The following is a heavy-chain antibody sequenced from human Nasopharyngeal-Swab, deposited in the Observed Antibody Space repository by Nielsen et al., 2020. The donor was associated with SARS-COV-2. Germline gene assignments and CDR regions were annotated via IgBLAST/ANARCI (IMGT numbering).Heavy chain of an antibody. CDR1: GDSIAYSTFY. CDR2: IYYNGST. Sequence: ESLKISCTVSGDSIAYSTFYWGWIRQPPGKGLEWIGNIYYNGSTYQNPSLKSRLTISVDKSKNQFSLQLSSVTAADTAVYYCVRSSSWYYFDYWAQGTQVTVSS. D-gene: IGHD6-13*01. CDR3: VRSSSWYYFDY. V-gene: IGHV4-39*01. J-gene: IGHJ4*02.